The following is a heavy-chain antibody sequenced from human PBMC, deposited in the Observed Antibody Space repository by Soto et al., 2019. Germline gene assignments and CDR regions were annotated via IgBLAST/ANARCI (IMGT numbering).Heavy chain of an antibody. CDR3: ARADGMDV. Sequence: SETLSHTGTDTGDPISSYYWSWIRQSPVKGLEWIGYIYYSGSTNYDPCPKIRVTISVDTSKSQFSLKLSSVTAADTAVYYFARADGMDVWGQGTTVTVSS. CDR2: IYYSGST. CDR1: GDPISSYY. J-gene: IGHJ6*02. V-gene: IGHV4-59*01.